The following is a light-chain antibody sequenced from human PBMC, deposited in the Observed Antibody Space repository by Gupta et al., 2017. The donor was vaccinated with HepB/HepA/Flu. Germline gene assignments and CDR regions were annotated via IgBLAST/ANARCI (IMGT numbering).Light chain of an antibody. Sequence: SYVLIQPPSVSVAPGETARMTCGETSIGGKSVYWYQQKSGQAPVLVVYNDRDRPSGIPERFSGSNSGNTASLTITSVEAGDEADYYCQVWDAVGDVIFGGGTRLTVL. V-gene: IGLV3-21*02. J-gene: IGLJ2*01. CDR3: QVWDAVGDVI. CDR2: NDR. CDR1: SIGGKS.